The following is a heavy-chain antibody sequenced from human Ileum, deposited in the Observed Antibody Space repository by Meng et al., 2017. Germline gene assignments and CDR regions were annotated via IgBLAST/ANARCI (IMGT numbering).Heavy chain of an antibody. V-gene: IGHV1-18*01. J-gene: IGHJ4*02. CDR3: ARDRQWVFDY. CDR2: IDPGNGNR. Sequence: QVELVQSGIEVKKTGACVKASCKPSGYTFTTFGISWVRQAPGQGLEWMGWIDPGNGNRNFAQKFQDRITLTTDTTTTTAYMELRSLRSDDTAIFYCARDRQWVFDYWGQGTLVTVSS. D-gene: IGHD6-19*01. CDR1: GYTFTTFG.